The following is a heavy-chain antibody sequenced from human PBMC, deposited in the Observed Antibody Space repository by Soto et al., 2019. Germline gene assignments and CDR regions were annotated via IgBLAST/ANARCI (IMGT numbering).Heavy chain of an antibody. CDR1: GYTFTSYG. J-gene: IGHJ6*02. D-gene: IGHD3-3*01. CDR2: ISAYNGNT. Sequence: RASVKVSCKASGYTFTSYGISWVRQAPGQGLEWMGWISAYNGNTNYAQKLQGRVTMTTDTSTSTAYMELRSLRSDDTAVYYCARGITIFGVVIPWYYGMDVWGQGTTVTVSS. V-gene: IGHV1-18*04. CDR3: ARGITIFGVVIPWYYGMDV.